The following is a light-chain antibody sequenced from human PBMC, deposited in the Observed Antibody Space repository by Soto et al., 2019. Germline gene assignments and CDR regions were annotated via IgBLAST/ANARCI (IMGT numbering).Light chain of an antibody. V-gene: IGLV7-46*01. J-gene: IGLJ1*01. CDR1: TGAVTNSHY. CDR3: LLSDSGAYV. CDR2: DTS. Sequence: QTVVTQEPSLTVSPGGTVTLTCGSSTGAVTNSHYPYWFQQKPGQAPRTLIYDTSNKHSWAPARFSGSLLGGKAALTLSGAQPEDEAEYYCLLSDSGAYVFGTGTKVTVL.